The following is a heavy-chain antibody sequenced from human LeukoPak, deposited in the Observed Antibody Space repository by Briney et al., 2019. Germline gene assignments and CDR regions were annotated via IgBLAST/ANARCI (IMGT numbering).Heavy chain of an antibody. J-gene: IGHJ4*02. CDR1: GFTFSYYG. CDR2: IWYDGSNK. Sequence: GGSLRLSCEASGFTFSYYGMHWVRQAPGKGLEWVAVIWYDGSNKYYVDSVKGRFTISRDSSKNTLSLQMNSLRAEETAVYYCARDSSLLGGPKYYFDHWGQGTLVTVSS. CDR3: ARDSSLLGGPKYYFDH. D-gene: IGHD2-15*01. V-gene: IGHV3-33*01.